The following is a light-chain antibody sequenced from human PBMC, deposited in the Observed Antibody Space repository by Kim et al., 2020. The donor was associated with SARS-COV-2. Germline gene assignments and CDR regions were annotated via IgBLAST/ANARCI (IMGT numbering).Light chain of an antibody. J-gene: IGLJ1*01. CDR2: DVR. Sequence: QSALTQPASMSGSPGQSITISCAGTSSDIGHYDFVSWYQQHPGKAPKLMVYDVRNRPSGVSSRFSGSKSGNTASLTIFGLQTEDEATHYCSSYTSSNIPYVFGSGTKVTVL. V-gene: IGLV2-14*03. CDR3: SSYTSSNIPYV. CDR1: SSDIGHYDF.